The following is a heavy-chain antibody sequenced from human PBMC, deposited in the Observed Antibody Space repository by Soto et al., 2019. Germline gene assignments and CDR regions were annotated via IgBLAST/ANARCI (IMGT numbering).Heavy chain of an antibody. D-gene: IGHD3-22*01. CDR2: IYYSGST. CDR3: AREITMMVVGRGAFDI. V-gene: IGHV4-31*03. Sequence: PSETLSLTCTVSGGSISSGGYYWSWIRQHPGKGLEWIGYIYYSGSTYYNPSLKSRVTISVDTSKNQFSLKLNSVTAADTAVYYCAREITMMVVGRGAFDIWGQGTMVTVSS. J-gene: IGHJ3*02. CDR1: GGSISSGGYY.